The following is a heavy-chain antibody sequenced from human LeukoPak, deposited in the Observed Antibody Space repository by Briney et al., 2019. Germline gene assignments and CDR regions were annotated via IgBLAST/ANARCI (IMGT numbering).Heavy chain of an antibody. J-gene: IGHJ6*02. CDR3: AKDISYGDYGYYYGMDV. Sequence: GGSLRLSCAASGFTFSSYSMNWVRQAPGKGLEWVSLISGDGGSTYYADSVKGRFTISRDNSKNSLYLQMNSLRTEDTALYYCAKDISYGDYGYYYGMDVWGQGTTVTVSS. V-gene: IGHV3-43*02. CDR1: GFTFSSYS. D-gene: IGHD4-17*01. CDR2: ISGDGGST.